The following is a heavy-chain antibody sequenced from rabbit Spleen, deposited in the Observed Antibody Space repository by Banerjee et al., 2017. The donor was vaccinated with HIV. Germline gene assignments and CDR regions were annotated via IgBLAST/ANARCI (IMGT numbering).Heavy chain of an antibody. D-gene: IGHD4-2*01. CDR2: IDPVFGIT. V-gene: IGHV1S7*01. CDR3: ARDAAGREDFNL. CDR1: GFTLNTYY. Sequence: QLEESAGGLVQPGGSLKLSCKASGFTLNTYYMNWVRQAPGKGLEWIGYIDPVFGITYYANWVNGRFSISRENAQNTVLLQMTSLTAADTATYFCARDAAGREDFNLWGQGTLVTVS. J-gene: IGHJ4*01.